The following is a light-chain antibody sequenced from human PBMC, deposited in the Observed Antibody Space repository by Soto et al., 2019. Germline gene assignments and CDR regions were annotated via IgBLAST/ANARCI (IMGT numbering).Light chain of an antibody. CDR3: ATWDDSLDGVV. CDR1: SSNIGSHT. V-gene: IGLV1-44*01. J-gene: IGLJ2*01. CDR2: SNT. Sequence: QSALTQPPSASGTPGQTIAISCSGGSSNIGSHTVNWYQQLPGTAPRLLIYSNTQRPSGVPDRFSGSKSGTSASLAITGLQSDSEGDYYCATWDDSLDGVVFGGGTKVTVL.